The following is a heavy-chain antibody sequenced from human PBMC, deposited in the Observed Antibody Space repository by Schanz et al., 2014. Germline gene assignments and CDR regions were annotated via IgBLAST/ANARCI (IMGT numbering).Heavy chain of an antibody. D-gene: IGHD6-19*01. CDR1: GYTFTGYY. J-gene: IGHJ6*02. Sequence: QVLLVQSGAEVKKPGASVKVSCKASGYTFTGYYVHWVRQAPGQGLEWMGRVSPYSGDTNYAQMFQGRVTMTTDKSISTAYMELSRLTSDDTAVFFCARENTAVAGMPRVMDVWGQGTTVTVTS. V-gene: IGHV1-2*06. CDR2: VSPYSGDT. CDR3: ARENTAVAGMPRVMDV.